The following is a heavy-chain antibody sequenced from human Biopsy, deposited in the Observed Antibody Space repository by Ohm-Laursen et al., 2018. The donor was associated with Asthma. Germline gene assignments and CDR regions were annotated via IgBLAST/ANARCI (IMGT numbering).Heavy chain of an antibody. Sequence: TLSPTCTVSGGSISSGGYYWSWIRQHPGKGLEWIGYIYYSGSTYYNPSLKSRVTISVDTSKNQFSLKLSSVTAADTAVYYCARVPHYDILPGFTLRYYYGMDVWGQGTTVTVSS. V-gene: IGHV4-31*03. CDR2: IYYSGST. CDR1: GGSISSGGYY. D-gene: IGHD3-9*01. CDR3: ARVPHYDILPGFTLRYYYGMDV. J-gene: IGHJ6*02.